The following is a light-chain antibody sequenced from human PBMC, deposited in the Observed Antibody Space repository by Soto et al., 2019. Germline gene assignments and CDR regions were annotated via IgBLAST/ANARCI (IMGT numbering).Light chain of an antibody. CDR3: EQRSNWPPYT. CDR2: DAS. V-gene: IGKV3-11*01. Sequence: EIVLTQSPATLSLSPGERATLSCRASQSVSSYLAWYQQKPGQAPRLLIYDASNRATGVPARFSGSGSVTDFTLIISSLEPEDFAVYYCEQRSNWPPYTFGQGTKLEIK. J-gene: IGKJ2*01. CDR1: QSVSSY.